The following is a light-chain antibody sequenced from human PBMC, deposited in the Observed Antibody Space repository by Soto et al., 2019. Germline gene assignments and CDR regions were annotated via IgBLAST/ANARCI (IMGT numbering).Light chain of an antibody. J-gene: IGKJ1*01. CDR1: QAIRSN. Sequence: DIQMTQSPSSLSASVGDRVTITCRASQAIRSNLGWYQQKPGTVPKLLIYAASTLQSGVPSRFSGSGSGTDFSLTITSLQPEDVATYYCQKYDGAPGTFGQGTNVEVK. V-gene: IGKV1-27*01. CDR2: AAS. CDR3: QKYDGAPGT.